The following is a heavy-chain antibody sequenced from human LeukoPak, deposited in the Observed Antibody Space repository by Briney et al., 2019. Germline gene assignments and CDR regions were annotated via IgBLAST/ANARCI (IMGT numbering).Heavy chain of an antibody. J-gene: IGHJ2*01. CDR3: ARVYYSSSYDYWYFDL. V-gene: IGHV4-4*02. CDR2: IYHGGNT. CDR1: GGSISSSNW. D-gene: IGHD6-13*01. Sequence: SETLSLTCAVSGGSISSSNWWSWVRQPPGKGLEWIAEIYHGGNTNYNPSLKSRVTISVDKSKNQFSLKLSSVTAADTAVYYCARVYYSSSYDYWYFDLWGRGTLVTVSS.